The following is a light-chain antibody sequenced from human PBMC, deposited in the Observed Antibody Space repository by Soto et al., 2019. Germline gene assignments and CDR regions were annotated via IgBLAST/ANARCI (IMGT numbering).Light chain of an antibody. V-gene: IGKV1-5*03. J-gene: IGKJ1*01. CDR1: QTISSW. CDR3: QQYNSYCRT. Sequence: IQITQSPSTLAGCVGERLAITCLARQTISSWLALDQLKPGKAPKLLIYKAYSLESGVPSRFIGSGSGKEFTLTVSSLQPDDCATYNCQQYNSYCRTISQGTKVGIK. CDR2: KAY.